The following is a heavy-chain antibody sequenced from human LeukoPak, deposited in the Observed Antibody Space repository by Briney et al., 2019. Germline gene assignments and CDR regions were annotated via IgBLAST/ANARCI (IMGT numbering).Heavy chain of an antibody. CDR3: ARGAGYNYPYYFDY. CDR2: IKQDGSEK. J-gene: IGHJ4*02. D-gene: IGHD5-24*01. CDR1: GFTFSSYW. Sequence: GGSLRLSCAASGFTFSSYWMSWVRQAPGKGLEWVANIKQDGSEKYYVDSVKGRFTISRDNAKNSLYLQMNSLRAEDTAVYYCARGAGYNYPYYFDYWGQGTLVTVSS. V-gene: IGHV3-7*03.